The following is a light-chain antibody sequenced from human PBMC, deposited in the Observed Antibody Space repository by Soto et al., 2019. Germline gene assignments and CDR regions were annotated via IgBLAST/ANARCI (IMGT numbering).Light chain of an antibody. J-gene: IGKJ1*01. Sequence: DIQMTQSPSTLSGSVGDRVTITCLASQTISSWLAWYQQKPGRASKLLIYKASTLKSGVPSRFSGSGSGTEITLTISSLQPDDFATYYCQHYNSYSEAFGQGTKVDI. V-gene: IGKV1-5*03. CDR1: QTISSW. CDR3: QHYNSYSEA. CDR2: KAS.